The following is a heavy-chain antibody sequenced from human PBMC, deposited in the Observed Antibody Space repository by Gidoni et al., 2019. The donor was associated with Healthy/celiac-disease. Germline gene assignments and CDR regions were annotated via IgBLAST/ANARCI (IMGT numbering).Heavy chain of an antibody. CDR3: TSGTVGVYYFDD. CDR1: GLPFGDDD. J-gene: IGHJ4*02. CDR2: IRSKADGGTT. D-gene: IGHD3-22*01. Sequence: EVQLVGSGGGLVQPGRSLRLSCTASGLPFGDDDMRGVRQAPGKGLEWVGFIRSKADGGTTEYAASVKGRFTISRDDSKSIADLQMNSQKTEDTGVYYCTSGTVGVYYFDDWGQGTLVTVSS. V-gene: IGHV3-49*04.